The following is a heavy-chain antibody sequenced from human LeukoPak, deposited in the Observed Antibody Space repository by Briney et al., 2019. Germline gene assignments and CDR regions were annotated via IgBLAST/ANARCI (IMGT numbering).Heavy chain of an antibody. D-gene: IGHD2-2*01. CDR3: ANTEYQRLGTDY. Sequence: GGSLRLSCAASGFTFSDYHMSWLRQAPGKGLEWVSYISSDSSTIYYADSVKGRFTISRDNAKKSLYLQMNSLRTEDTAVYYCANTEYQRLGTDYWGQGTLVTVSS. V-gene: IGHV3-11*04. J-gene: IGHJ4*02. CDR2: ISSDSSTI. CDR1: GFTFSDYH.